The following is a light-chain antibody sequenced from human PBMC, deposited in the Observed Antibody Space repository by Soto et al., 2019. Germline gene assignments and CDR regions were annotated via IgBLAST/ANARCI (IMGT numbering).Light chain of an antibody. V-gene: IGKV1-9*01. CDR3: QQLNSFPFI. CDR2: AAS. CDR1: QAIDTY. Sequence: EIQLTQSPSFLSASVGDRVTFTCRASQAIDTYLAWYQQKPGKAPKLLIYAASLLQSGVPSRFSGSGSGTEFTLTINSLQPEDFASYYCQQLNSFPFIFGQGTRLEIK. J-gene: IGKJ5*01.